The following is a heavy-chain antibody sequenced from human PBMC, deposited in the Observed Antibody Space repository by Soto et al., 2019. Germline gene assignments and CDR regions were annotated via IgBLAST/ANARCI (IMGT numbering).Heavy chain of an antibody. CDR3: AGATTLYNWFDP. CDR1: GGSISSYY. V-gene: IGHV4-59*08. J-gene: IGHJ5*02. D-gene: IGHD1-26*01. Sequence: QVQLQESGPGLVKPSETLSLTCTVSGGSISSYYWSWIRQPPGKGLEWIGYIYYSGTTNYNPSLKSRVTISVDTSKNQFSLKLSSVTAADTAVYYCAGATTLYNWFDPWGQGNLVTVSS. CDR2: IYYSGTT.